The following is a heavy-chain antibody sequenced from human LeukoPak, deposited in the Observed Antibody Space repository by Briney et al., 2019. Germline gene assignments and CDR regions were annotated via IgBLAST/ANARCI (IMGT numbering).Heavy chain of an antibody. CDR2: IYYSGST. CDR1: GGSISSYY. CDR3: ARMVVGDGGAYYFDY. V-gene: IGHV4-59*08. Sequence: SETLSLTCTVSGGSISSYYWSWIRQPPGKGLEWIGYIYYSGSTNYNPSLKSRVTISVDTSKNQFSLKLSSVTAADTAVYYCARMVVGDGGAYYFDYWGQGTLVTVS. J-gene: IGHJ4*02. D-gene: IGHD4-23*01.